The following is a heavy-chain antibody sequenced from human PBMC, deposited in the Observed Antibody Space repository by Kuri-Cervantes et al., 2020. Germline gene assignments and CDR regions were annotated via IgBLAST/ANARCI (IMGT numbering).Heavy chain of an antibody. V-gene: IGHV4-59*04. J-gene: IGHJ2*01. D-gene: IGHD3-22*01. Sequence: GSLRLSCTVSGGSISSYYWSWIRQPPGKGLGWIGYIYYSGSTYYNPSLKSRVTIPVDTSKNQFSLKLSSVTAADTAVYYCARRNYYDSSGYYYRTHRYFDLWGRGTLVTVSS. CDR3: ARRNYYDSSGYYYRTHRYFDL. CDR1: GGSISSYY. CDR2: IYYSGST.